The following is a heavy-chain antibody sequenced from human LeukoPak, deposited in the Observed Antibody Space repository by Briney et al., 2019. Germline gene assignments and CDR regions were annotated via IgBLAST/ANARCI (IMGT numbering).Heavy chain of an antibody. V-gene: IGHV1-2*02. CDR3: ARRTDSRGYYYGMDV. D-gene: IGHD3-22*01. CDR2: FNPNTGGA. Sequence: ASVKVSCKASGYTFTDYYIHWVRLAPGQGLEWMGWFNPNTGGANYAQNFEGRVTMTRDTSISTAYMELSSLTSDDTAVYYCARRTDSRGYYYGMDVWGQGATVTVSS. CDR1: GYTFTDYY. J-gene: IGHJ6*02.